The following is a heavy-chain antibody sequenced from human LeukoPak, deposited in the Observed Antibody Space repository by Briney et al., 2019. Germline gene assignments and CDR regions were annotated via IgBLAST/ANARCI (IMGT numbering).Heavy chain of an antibody. CDR2: ISGTGGTT. CDR3: ASNSGIAAALPGY. D-gene: IGHD6-13*01. V-gene: IGHV3-23*01. CDR1: GLTYSSFA. J-gene: IGHJ4*02. Sequence: GGSLRLSCAASGLTYSSFAMSWVRQAPGMGLEWVSTISGTGGTTHYADSVKGRFTISRDNSKSTLTLYLQMNSLRAEDTAVCYCASNSGIAAALPGYWGQGTLVTVSS.